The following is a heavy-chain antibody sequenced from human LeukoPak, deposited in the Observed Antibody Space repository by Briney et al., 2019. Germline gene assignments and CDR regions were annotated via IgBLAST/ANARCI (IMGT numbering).Heavy chain of an antibody. D-gene: IGHD1-26*01. V-gene: IGHV1-46*01. Sequence: GASVKVSCKASGYTFTGYYMHWVRQAPGQGLEWMGIINPSGGGSSYAQKFQGRVTMTRDKSTSTVYMELSSLTSEDTAVYYCARVESWEHSGSSQDAFDIWGQGTMVTVSS. CDR1: GYTFTGYY. CDR2: INPSGGGS. J-gene: IGHJ3*02. CDR3: ARVESWEHSGSSQDAFDI.